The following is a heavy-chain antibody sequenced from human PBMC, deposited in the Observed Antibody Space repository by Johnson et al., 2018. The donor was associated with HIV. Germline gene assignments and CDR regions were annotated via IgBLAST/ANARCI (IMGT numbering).Heavy chain of an antibody. Sequence: VHLVESGGGLVKPGGSLRVSCAASGFTFSNAWMSWVRQAPGKGLEWVGRIKSKIDGGTTDYAAPVKGRFSISRDDSKNTLYLQMNSLKTEDTAVYYCSTGFSSWAFDIWGQGTMVTVSS. J-gene: IGHJ3*02. CDR3: STGFSSWAFDI. V-gene: IGHV3-15*05. CDR1: GFTFSNAW. D-gene: IGHD6-13*01. CDR2: IKSKIDGGTT.